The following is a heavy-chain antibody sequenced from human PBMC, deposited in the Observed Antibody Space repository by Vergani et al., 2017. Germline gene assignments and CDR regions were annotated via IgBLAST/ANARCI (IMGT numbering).Heavy chain of an antibody. CDR1: GGTFSSYA. J-gene: IGHJ4*02. V-gene: IGHV1-69*13. CDR3: ARDLGPYCSGGSCYSADY. CDR2: IIPIFGTA. D-gene: IGHD2-15*01. Sequence: QVQLLQSGAAVRKPGSSVTVSCKASGGTFSSYAISWVRQAPGQGLEWMGGIIPIFGTANYAQKFQGRVTITADESTSTAYMELSSLRSEDTAVYYCARDLGPYCSGGSCYSADYWGQGTLVTVSS.